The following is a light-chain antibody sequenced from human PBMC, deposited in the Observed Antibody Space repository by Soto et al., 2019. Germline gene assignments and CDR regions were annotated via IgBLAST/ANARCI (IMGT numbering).Light chain of an antibody. CDR3: QQSYSTPPT. CDR2: AAS. V-gene: IGKV1-39*01. CDR1: QGINNY. Sequence: DIQMTQSPSSLSASVGDRVTITCRASQGINNYLNWYHQKPGQAPKLLIYAASTSQSVVSARFTGSGSGAESTLTISSLQPGDFATYYCQQSYSTPPTFGGGTKVEIK. J-gene: IGKJ4*01.